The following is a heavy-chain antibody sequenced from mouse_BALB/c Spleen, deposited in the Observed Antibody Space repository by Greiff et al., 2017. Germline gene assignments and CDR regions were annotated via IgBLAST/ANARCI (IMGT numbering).Heavy chain of an antibody. CDR2: ISTYYGDA. CDR3: ARPIHYYGYDYAMDY. J-gene: IGHJ4*01. D-gene: IGHD1-2*01. V-gene: IGHV1S137*01. CDR1: GYTFTDYA. Sequence: LMESGAELVRPGVSVKISCKGSGYTFTDYAMHWVKQSHAKSLEWIGVISTYYGDASYNQKFKGKATMTVDKSSSTAFMELARLTSEDSAIYYCARPIHYYGYDYAMDYWGQGTSVTVSS.